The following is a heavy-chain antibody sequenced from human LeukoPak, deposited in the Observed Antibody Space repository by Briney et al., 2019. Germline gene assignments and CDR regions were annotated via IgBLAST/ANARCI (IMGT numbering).Heavy chain of an antibody. V-gene: IGHV4-59*11. D-gene: IGHD5-12*01. CDR2: IYYSGST. CDR1: GGSISSHY. J-gene: IGHJ5*02. CDR3: ARCSGNGYDYSWLDP. Sequence: SETLSLTCTVSGGSISSHYWSWIRQPPGKGLEWIGYIYYSGSTNYNPSLKSRVTISVDTSKNQFSLRLSSVTAADTAVYYCARCSGNGYDYSWLDPWGQGTLVTVSS.